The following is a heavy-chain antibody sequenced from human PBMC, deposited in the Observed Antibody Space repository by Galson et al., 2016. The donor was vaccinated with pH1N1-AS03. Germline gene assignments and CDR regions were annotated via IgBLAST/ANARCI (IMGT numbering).Heavy chain of an antibody. Sequence: PALVKPTQTLTLTCTLSGFSLNTSEVGVGWIRQPPGKALEWLALIYWDDEKRYKTSLKSRLTITKDTSKNQVFLIMTNMDPADTATYYCAHRTWGTGCFDYWGQGTPVTVSS. CDR2: IYWDDEK. V-gene: IGHV2-5*02. J-gene: IGHJ4*02. D-gene: IGHD7-27*01. CDR3: AHRTWGTGCFDY. CDR1: GFSLNTSEVG.